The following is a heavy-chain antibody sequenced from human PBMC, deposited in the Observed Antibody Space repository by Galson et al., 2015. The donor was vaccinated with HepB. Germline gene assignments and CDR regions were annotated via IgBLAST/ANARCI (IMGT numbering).Heavy chain of an antibody. CDR2: INQDGSGK. CDR1: GFTFSNYW. CDR3: ARDAGSGSRNDY. Sequence: SLRLSCAASGFTFSNYWMSWVRQAPGKGLEWVANINQDGSGKYYVDSVRGRFTISRDNPKNSLYLQVNSLRAEDTAVYYCARDAGSGSRNDYWGQGTLVTVSS. D-gene: IGHD6-19*01. V-gene: IGHV3-7*03. J-gene: IGHJ4*02.